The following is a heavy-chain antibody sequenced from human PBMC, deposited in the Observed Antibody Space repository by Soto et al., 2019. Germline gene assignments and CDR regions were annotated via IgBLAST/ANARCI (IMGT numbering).Heavy chain of an antibody. J-gene: IGHJ3*02. D-gene: IGHD3-22*01. CDR3: AGEYDSSGYGYDAFDI. V-gene: IGHV3-30*04. Sequence: QVQLVESGGGVVQPGRSLRLSCAASGFIFSTYAMHWVRQAPGKGLEWVTFISYDGRNKYYADSVKDRFTISRDNSKNTLYLLMNSLRTEDTAVYYCAGEYDSSGYGYDAFDIWGQGTMVTVSS. CDR2: ISYDGRNK. CDR1: GFIFSTYA.